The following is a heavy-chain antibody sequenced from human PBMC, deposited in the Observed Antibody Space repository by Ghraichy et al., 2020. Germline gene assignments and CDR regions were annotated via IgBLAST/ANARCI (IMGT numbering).Heavy chain of an antibody. Sequence: SETLSLTCTVSGVSISRSSHYWGWIRQPPGKGLEWIGSIYYSGSTYYNPSLKSRVTISLDTSKNQFSLKMSSLTAADPAVYYCATLFSEFSLDDYFYYMEVWGKGTTVTVSS. V-gene: IGHV4-39*01. CDR3: ATLFSEFSLDDYFYYMEV. CDR1: GVSISRSSHY. D-gene: IGHD3-10*01. J-gene: IGHJ6*03. CDR2: IYYSGST.